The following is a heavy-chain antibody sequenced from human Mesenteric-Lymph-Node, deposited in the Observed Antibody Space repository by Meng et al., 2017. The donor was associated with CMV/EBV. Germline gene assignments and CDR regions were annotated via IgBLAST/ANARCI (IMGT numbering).Heavy chain of an antibody. D-gene: IGHD3-3*01. CDR3: ARGRISDLWSAYYPIKPGPFYFDF. J-gene: IGHJ4*02. CDR1: GYTFTDYY. CDR2: INPNSGGI. V-gene: IGHV1-2*02. Sequence: ASVKVSCKASGYTFTDYYIHWVRQVPGQGLEWMGWINPNSGGIKYAQKFEGRVTMTRDTSISTVYMELSSLRSDDTAIYYCARGRISDLWSAYYPIKPGPFYFDFWGQGTLVTVSS.